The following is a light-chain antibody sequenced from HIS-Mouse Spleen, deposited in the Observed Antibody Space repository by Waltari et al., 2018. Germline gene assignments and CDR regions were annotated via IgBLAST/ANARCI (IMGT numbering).Light chain of an antibody. CDR1: SSDVGGYNY. V-gene: IGLV2-11*01. Sequence: QSALTQPRSVSGSPGQSVTISCTGTSSDVGGYNYVPWYQLHPGKAPKLMIYDVSKRPSGVPDRFSGSKSGNTASLTISGLQAEDEADYYCCSYAGSYTGVFGTGTKVTVL. CDR2: DVS. CDR3: CSYAGSYTGV. J-gene: IGLJ1*01.